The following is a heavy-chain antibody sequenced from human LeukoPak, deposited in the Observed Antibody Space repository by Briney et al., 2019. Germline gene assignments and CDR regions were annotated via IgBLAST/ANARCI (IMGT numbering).Heavy chain of an antibody. CDR1: GGTFSSYA. CDR3: ASWEDYYGSGSPFSIDY. V-gene: IGHV1-69*13. J-gene: IGHJ4*02. D-gene: IGHD3-10*01. CDR2: IIPIFGTA. Sequence: ASVKVSCKASGGTFSSYAISWVRQAPGQELEWMGGIIPIFGTANYAQKFQGRVTITADESTSTAYMELSSLRSEDTAVYYCASWEDYYGSGSPFSIDYWGQGTLVTVSS.